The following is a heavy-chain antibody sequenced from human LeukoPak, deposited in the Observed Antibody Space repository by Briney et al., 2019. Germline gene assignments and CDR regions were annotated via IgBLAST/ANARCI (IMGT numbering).Heavy chain of an antibody. CDR3: ATGKGGYYDFWSGDFGAEFDY. D-gene: IGHD3-3*01. J-gene: IGHJ4*02. CDR2: ISPDNGNT. V-gene: IGHV1-18*01. Sequence: ASVKVSCKASGYTFTNYGISWVRQAPGQGLEWVGWISPDNGNTNYAQKVQGRVTMTTDTSTTTVYMELRSLRSEDTAVYYCATGKGGYYDFWSGDFGAEFDYWGQGTLVTVSS. CDR1: GYTFTNYG.